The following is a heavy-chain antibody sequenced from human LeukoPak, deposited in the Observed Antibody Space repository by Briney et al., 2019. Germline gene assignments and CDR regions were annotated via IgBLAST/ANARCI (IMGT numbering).Heavy chain of an antibody. CDR1: GYTFTSYG. Sequence: ASVKVSCTASGYTFTSYGISWVRQAPGQGLEWMGWISAYNGNTNYAQKLQGRVTMTTDTSTSTGYMELRSLRSDDTAVYYCARDLYYYDSSGYSPQDYWGQGTLVTVSS. CDR2: ISAYNGNT. V-gene: IGHV1-18*01. CDR3: ARDLYYYDSSGYSPQDY. D-gene: IGHD3-22*01. J-gene: IGHJ4*02.